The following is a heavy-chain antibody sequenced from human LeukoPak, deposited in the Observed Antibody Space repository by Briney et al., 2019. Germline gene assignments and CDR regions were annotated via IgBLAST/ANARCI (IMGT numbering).Heavy chain of an antibody. CDR2: IYYSGSI. Sequence: SGPTLVKPSETLSLICTVSGASISSYYWSWIRQPPGKGLEWIGDIYYSGSIKYNPSLKSRVTMSVDTSKNQFSLKLSSVTAADTAVYYCARGQPSGWTSWYYFDYWGQGTLVTVSS. CDR1: GASISSYY. CDR3: ARGQPSGWTSWYYFDY. J-gene: IGHJ4*02. V-gene: IGHV4-59*12. D-gene: IGHD6-19*01.